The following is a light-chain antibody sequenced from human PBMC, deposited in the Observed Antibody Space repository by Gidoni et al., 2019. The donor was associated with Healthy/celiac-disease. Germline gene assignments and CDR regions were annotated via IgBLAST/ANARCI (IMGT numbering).Light chain of an antibody. CDR2: SNN. CDR1: SSNIGSNP. CDR3: AAWDDSLNGPVV. V-gene: IGLV1-44*01. Sequence: QSVLTQPPSASGTPGPRVTISCSGSSSNIGSNPVNWYQQLPGTAPKLLIYSNNQRPSGVPDRFSGSKSGTSASLAISGLQSEDEADYYCAAWDDSLNGPVVFGGGTKLTVL. J-gene: IGLJ2*01.